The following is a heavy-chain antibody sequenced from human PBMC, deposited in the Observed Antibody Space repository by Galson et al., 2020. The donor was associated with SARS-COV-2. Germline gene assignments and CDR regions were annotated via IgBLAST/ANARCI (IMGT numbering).Heavy chain of an antibody. Sequence: GESLKISCAASGFSFRSYGMHWARQAPGKGLEWVATISYDGTNQYYADSLRAQFTISRDNFKNTLYLEMNSLTAEDTALYYCAKDLFSIYGGFDWGGFDIWGQGTMVTVSS. CDR3: AKDLFSIYGGFDWGGFDI. CDR2: ISYDGTNQ. J-gene: IGHJ3*02. D-gene: IGHD5-12*01. V-gene: IGHV3-30*18. CDR1: GFSFRSYG.